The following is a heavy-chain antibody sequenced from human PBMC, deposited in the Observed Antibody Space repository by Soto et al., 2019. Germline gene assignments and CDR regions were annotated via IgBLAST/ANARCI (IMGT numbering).Heavy chain of an antibody. CDR2: ISAGGGST. CDR3: AKGHAEVAGTTDS. J-gene: IGHJ4*02. V-gene: IGHV3-23*01. D-gene: IGHD6-19*01. Sequence: EVQVLESGGGLVQPGGSLRLPCAAYGFTFSSHAMSWVRQAPGKGLEWVSSISAGGGSTYYADSVKGRFTISRDNSKNTLHLQMNSLRDDDTAVYYCAKGHAEVAGTTDSWGQGTLVTVSS. CDR1: GFTFSSHA.